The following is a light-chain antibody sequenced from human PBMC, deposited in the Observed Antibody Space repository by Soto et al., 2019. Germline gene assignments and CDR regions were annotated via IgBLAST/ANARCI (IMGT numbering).Light chain of an antibody. CDR3: QHYNNWPRT. V-gene: IGKV3-15*01. CDR2: GAS. CDR1: QSVSSN. J-gene: IGKJ1*01. Sequence: EIVMTQSPATLSVSPGERATLSCRASQSVSSNLAGYQQKPGQAPRLLIYGASTRATGIPARFSGSGSGTEFTLTISSLQSEDFAVYYGQHYNNWPRTFGQGTKVEIK.